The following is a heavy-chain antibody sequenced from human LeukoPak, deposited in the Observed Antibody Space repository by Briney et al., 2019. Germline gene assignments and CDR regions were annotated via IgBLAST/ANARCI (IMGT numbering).Heavy chain of an antibody. CDR3: ARHNSPSVWELLREYYFDY. CDR1: GGSISTSNYY. CDR2: IFYSGST. J-gene: IGHJ4*02. V-gene: IGHV4-39*01. Sequence: SETLSLTCTVSGGSISTSNYYWGWIRQPPGKGLEWIGNIFYSGSTYYSPSLKSRVTISLDTSRNQFSLKLSSVTAADTAVYYCARHNSPSVWELLREYYFDYWGQGTLVTVSS. D-gene: IGHD1-26*01.